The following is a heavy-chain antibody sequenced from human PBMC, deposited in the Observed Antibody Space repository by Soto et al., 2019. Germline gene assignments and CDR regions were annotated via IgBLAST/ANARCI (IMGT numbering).Heavy chain of an antibody. Sequence: EVQLVESGGGLVQPGGSLRLSCAASGFTFSSYSMNWVRQAPGKGLEWVSYISSSSSTIYYADSVKGRFTISRDNAKNSLYLQMNRLRAEDTAVYYWAREEGLLNWFDPWGQGTLVTVSS. CDR2: ISSSSSTI. CDR1: GFTFSSYS. J-gene: IGHJ5*02. CDR3: AREEGLLNWFDP. D-gene: IGHD1-26*01. V-gene: IGHV3-48*01.